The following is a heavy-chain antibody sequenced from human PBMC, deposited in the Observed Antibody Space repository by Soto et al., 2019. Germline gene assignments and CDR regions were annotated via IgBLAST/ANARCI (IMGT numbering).Heavy chain of an antibody. CDR3: AKERSTSAWYGGIAY. J-gene: IGHJ4*02. CDR2: VSYDGSNK. CDR1: GFTFSSYA. V-gene: IGHV3-30*18. D-gene: IGHD6-19*01. Sequence: GGTLRLSCAASGFTFSSYAMHWVRQAPGKGLEWVAVVSYDGSNKYYADSVQGRFTISRDNSKNTLYLLMNSLRAEDTAVYYCAKERSTSAWYGGIAYWGQGSLVTVSS.